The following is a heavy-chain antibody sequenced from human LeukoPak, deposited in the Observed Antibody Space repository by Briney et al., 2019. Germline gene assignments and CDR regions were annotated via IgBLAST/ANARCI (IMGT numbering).Heavy chain of an antibody. CDR2: INPYSGGT. CDR3: AALSRDDAFDI. Sequence: GAPVKVSCKASGYTFTGYYIHWVRQAPGQGLEWMGWINPYSGGTNYTQKFQGRVTMTRDTSISTAYMELSRLTSDDTAVYYCAALSRDDAFDIWGQGTMVTVSS. V-gene: IGHV1-2*02. CDR1: GYTFTGYY. J-gene: IGHJ3*02.